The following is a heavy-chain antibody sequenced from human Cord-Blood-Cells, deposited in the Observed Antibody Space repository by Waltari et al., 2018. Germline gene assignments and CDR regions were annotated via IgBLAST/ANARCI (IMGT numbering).Heavy chain of an antibody. Sequence: QLQLQESGPGLVKPSETLSLTCTVSGGSISSSSYYWGWIRQPPGKGLEWIGSIYYSGSTYYNPSLKGRVTISVDTSKNQFSSKLSSVTAAYTAVYYCARATISGSYFDYWGQGTLVTVSS. CDR2: IYYSGST. CDR1: GGSISSSSYY. D-gene: IGHD1-26*01. V-gene: IGHV4-39*01. CDR3: ARATISGSYFDY. J-gene: IGHJ4*02.